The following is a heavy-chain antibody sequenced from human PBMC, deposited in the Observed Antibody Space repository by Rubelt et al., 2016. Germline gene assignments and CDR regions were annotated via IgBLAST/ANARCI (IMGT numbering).Heavy chain of an antibody. D-gene: IGHD3-22*01. Sequence: QLQLQESGPGLVKPSETLSLTCTVSGGSISRSTYYWGWIRQPPGKGLEWIGSVYYSGGTYYNPSLKSRVTISVDTSKNQFSLKLSSVTAADTAVYYCARARHFYDNSYYYYFFDPWGQGTLVTVSS. CDR2: VYYSGGT. V-gene: IGHV4-39*07. CDR1: GGSISRSTYY. CDR3: ARARHFYDNSYYYYFFDP. J-gene: IGHJ5*02.